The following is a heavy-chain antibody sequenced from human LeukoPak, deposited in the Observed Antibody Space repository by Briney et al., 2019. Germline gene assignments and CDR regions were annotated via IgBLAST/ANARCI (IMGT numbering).Heavy chain of an antibody. CDR3: AREGGPYRPLDH. CDR2: ISYSGST. V-gene: IGHV4-61*01. J-gene: IGHJ4*02. Sequence: KTSETLSLTCSVSGGSVSNSRYYWSWIRQPPGKGLEWIGYISYSGSTNHDPSLKSRVTISVDTSKNQLSLKLSSVTAADTAVYFCAREGGPYRPLDHTGQGLLVTVSS. CDR1: GGSVSNSRYY.